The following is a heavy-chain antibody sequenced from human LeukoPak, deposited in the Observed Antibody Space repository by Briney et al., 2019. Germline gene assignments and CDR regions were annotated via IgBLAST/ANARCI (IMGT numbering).Heavy chain of an antibody. J-gene: IGHJ4*02. V-gene: IGHV3-48*02. CDR3: ASGSGSGWYRGLDY. CDR1: GFDFNTYS. CDR2: ISSSSSII. D-gene: IGHD6-19*01. Sequence: GGSLRLSCAASGFDFNTYSMNWVRQAPGKGLEWVSYISSSSSIIYYADSVKGRFTISRDNAKNSLYLQMNSLRDEDTAVYYCASGSGSGWYRGLDYWGQGTLVTVSS.